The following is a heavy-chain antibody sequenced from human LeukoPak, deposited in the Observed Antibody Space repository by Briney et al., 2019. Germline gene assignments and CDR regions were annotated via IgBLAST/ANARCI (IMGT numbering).Heavy chain of an antibody. J-gene: IGHJ4*02. CDR3: ASEVDTAMR. V-gene: IGHV4-34*01. Sequence: PSVTLSLTCAVYGGSFSGYYWSWIRQPPGKGLEWIGEINHSGSTNYNPSLKSRVTISVDTSKNQFSLKLSSVTAADTAVYYCASEVDTAMRWGQGTLVTVSS. D-gene: IGHD5-18*01. CDR2: INHSGST. CDR1: GGSFSGYY.